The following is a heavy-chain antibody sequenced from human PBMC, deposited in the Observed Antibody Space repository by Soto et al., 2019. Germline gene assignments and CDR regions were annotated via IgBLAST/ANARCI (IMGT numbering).Heavy chain of an antibody. Sequence: QVQLVQPGGEVKKPGSSVKVSYKASGGTFSSYTISWVRQAPGQGLEWMGRIIPILGIANYAQKFQGRVTITADKSTSTAYMELSSLRSEDTAVYYCAREEYYYGSGAFFDYWGQGTLVTVSS. CDR2: IIPILGIA. CDR1: GGTFSSYT. CDR3: AREEYYYGSGAFFDY. D-gene: IGHD3-10*01. J-gene: IGHJ4*02. V-gene: IGHV1-69*08.